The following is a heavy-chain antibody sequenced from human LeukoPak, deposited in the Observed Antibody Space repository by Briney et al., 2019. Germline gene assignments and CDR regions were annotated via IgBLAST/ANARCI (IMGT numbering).Heavy chain of an antibody. V-gene: IGHV1-46*01. J-gene: IGHJ4*02. CDR1: GYTFTSYY. D-gene: IGHD2-2*01. CDR2: INPSGGST. CDR3: ARDLHCSSTSCPTQNQTNDY. Sequence: ASVKVSCKASGYTFTSYYMHWVRQAPGQGLEWMGIINPSGGSTSYAQKFQGRVTMTRDTSTSTVYMELSSLRSEDTAVYYCARDLHCSSTSCPTQNQTNDYWGQGTLVTVSS.